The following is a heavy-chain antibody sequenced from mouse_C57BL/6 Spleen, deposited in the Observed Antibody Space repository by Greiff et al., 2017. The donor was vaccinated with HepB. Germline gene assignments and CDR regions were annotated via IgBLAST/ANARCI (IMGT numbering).Heavy chain of an antibody. D-gene: IGHD2-3*01. V-gene: IGHV1-81*01. Sequence: QVQLQQSGAELARPGASVKLSCKASGYTFTSYGISGVKQRTGQGLEWIGEIYPRSGNTYYNEKFKGKATLTADKSSSTAYMELRSLTSEDSAVYFCARCDGSYAMDYWGQGTSVTVSS. CDR2: IYPRSGNT. J-gene: IGHJ4*01. CDR3: ARCDGSYAMDY. CDR1: GYTFTSYG.